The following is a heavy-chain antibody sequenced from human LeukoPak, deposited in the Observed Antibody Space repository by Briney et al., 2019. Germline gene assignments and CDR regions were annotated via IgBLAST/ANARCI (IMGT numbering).Heavy chain of an antibody. J-gene: IGHJ4*02. CDR1: GFTFSNYA. CDR2: ISYDGSDK. CDR3: ARGRSLIAAAVTGYLDY. D-gene: IGHD6-13*01. Sequence: GGSLRLSCAASGFTFSNYAMHWVRQAPGKGPEWVALISYDGSDKYYVDSVKGRFTISRDKSKNTLYLQMNSLRAEDTAVYYCARGRSLIAAAVTGYLDYWGQGTLVTVSS. V-gene: IGHV3-30*04.